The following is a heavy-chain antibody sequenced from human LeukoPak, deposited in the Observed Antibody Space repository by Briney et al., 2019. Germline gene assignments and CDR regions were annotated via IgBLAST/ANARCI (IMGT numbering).Heavy chain of an antibody. CDR2: IYYSGST. V-gene: IGHV4-59*01. J-gene: IGHJ4*02. D-gene: IGHD3-22*01. CDR1: GGSISSYY. CDR3: ARVGSSGYYIVLLDY. Sequence: SETLSLTCTVSGGSISSYYWSWIRQPPGKGLEWIGYIYYSGSTNYNPSLKSRVTISVDTSKNQFSLKLSSVTAADTAVYYCARVGSSGYYIVLLDYWGQGTLVTVSS.